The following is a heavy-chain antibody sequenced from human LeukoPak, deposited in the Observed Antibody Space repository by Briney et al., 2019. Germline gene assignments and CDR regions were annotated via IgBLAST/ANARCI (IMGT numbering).Heavy chain of an antibody. V-gene: IGHV3-7*01. J-gene: IGHJ6*02. D-gene: IGHD2-15*01. Sequence: PGGSLRLSCAASGFTLSSYWMSSVRQAPGKGLEWVANIKQDGDEKYYVDPVKGRFTISRDNAKNSLYLQMNSLGAEDTAVYYCARILGYCSGGSCYGYYYGMDVWGQGTTVTVSS. CDR2: IKQDGDEK. CDR3: ARILGYCSGGSCYGYYYGMDV. CDR1: GFTLSSYW.